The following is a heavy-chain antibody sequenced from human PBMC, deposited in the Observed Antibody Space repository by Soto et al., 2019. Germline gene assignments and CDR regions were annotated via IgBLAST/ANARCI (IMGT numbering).Heavy chain of an antibody. CDR3: AKDRGRSVVATAEDAFDI. Sequence: EVQLLESGGGLVQPGGSLRLSCAASGFTFSSYAMSWVRQAPGKGLEWVSVISGSGGSTYYADSVKGRFTIFRDNSKNTLYLQMNSLSAEDTAVYYCAKDRGRSVVATAEDAFDIWGQGTMVTVSS. D-gene: IGHD5-12*01. CDR2: ISGSGGST. V-gene: IGHV3-23*01. CDR1: GFTFSSYA. J-gene: IGHJ3*02.